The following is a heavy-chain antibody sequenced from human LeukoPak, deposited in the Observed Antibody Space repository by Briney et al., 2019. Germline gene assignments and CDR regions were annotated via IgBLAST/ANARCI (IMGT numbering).Heavy chain of an antibody. Sequence: SETLSLTCAVYGGSFSGYYWSWIRQPPGKGLEWIGEINHSGSTNYNPSLKSRVTISVDTSKNQFSLKLSSVTAADTAVYYCAKGLVGYWGQGTLATVSS. V-gene: IGHV4-34*01. CDR3: AKGLVGY. CDR2: INHSGST. CDR1: GGSFSGYY. D-gene: IGHD1-1*01. J-gene: IGHJ4*02.